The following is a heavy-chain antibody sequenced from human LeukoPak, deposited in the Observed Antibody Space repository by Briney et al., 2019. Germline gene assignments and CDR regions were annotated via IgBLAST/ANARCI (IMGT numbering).Heavy chain of an antibody. D-gene: IGHD3-22*01. CDR3: ARVYYDSSGYTHFDY. J-gene: IGHJ4*02. Sequence: PGGSLRLSCAASGFTFSNYAMSWVRQAPGKGLEWVSGISGSGGDTYYADSVKGRFTISRDNSKNTLYLQMNSLRAEDTAVYYCARVYYDSSGYTHFDYWGQGTLVTVSS. CDR2: ISGSGGDT. V-gene: IGHV3-23*01. CDR1: GFTFSNYA.